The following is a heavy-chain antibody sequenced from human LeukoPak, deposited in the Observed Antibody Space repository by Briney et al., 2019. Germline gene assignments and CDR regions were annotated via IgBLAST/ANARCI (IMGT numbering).Heavy chain of an antibody. D-gene: IGHD3-22*01. Sequence: PGGSLRLSCAASGFTLSSYSMNLVRQAPGAGLAWGSSICSSSSYIYYADSVKGRFTISRDNAKNSLYLQMNSLRAEDTAVYYCARDPFTSGDYYDSSGYSGYWGQGTLVTVSS. CDR1: GFTLSSYS. V-gene: IGHV3-21*01. CDR2: ICSSSSYI. J-gene: IGHJ4*02. CDR3: ARDPFTSGDYYDSSGYSGY.